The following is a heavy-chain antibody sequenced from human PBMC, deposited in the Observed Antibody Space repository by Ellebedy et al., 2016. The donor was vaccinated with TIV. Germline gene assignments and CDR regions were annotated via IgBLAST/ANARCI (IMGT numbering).Heavy chain of an antibody. CDR3: TFGNKVGYFDY. CDR2: ITADGGTT. V-gene: IGHV3-74*01. CDR1: GFLFSSYW. Sequence: PGGSLRLSCAASGFLFSSYWMHRVREAPGKGLVWVSRITADGGTTSYADSVKGRFSVSRDNAKNTLFLQMNSLRADDTAVYYCTFGNKVGYFDYWGQGTLVTVSS. J-gene: IGHJ4*02. D-gene: IGHD2/OR15-2a*01.